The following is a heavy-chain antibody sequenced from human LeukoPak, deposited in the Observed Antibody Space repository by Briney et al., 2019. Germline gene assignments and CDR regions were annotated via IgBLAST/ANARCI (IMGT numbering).Heavy chain of an antibody. J-gene: IGHJ3*02. V-gene: IGHV3-48*03. CDR1: GFTFSSYE. CDR2: ISSSGSTI. CDR3: ARQSYSSGDAFDI. Sequence: GGSLRLSCAASGFTFSSYEMNWVRQAPGKGLEWVSYISSSGSTIYYADSVKGRFTISRDNAKNSLYLQMNSLRAEDTAVYYCARQSYSSGDAFDIWGQGTMVTVSS. D-gene: IGHD3-22*01.